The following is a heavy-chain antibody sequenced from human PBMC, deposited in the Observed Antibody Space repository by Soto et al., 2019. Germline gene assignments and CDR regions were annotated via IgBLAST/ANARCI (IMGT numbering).Heavy chain of an antibody. J-gene: IGHJ6*02. Sequence: VLQAPGKGPEWVANIKPDGSEQYYVDSVKGRFTISRDNANNSLYLQMNSLRAEDTAVYFCARGNWNYYYGFDVRGQATTVSGSS. V-gene: IGHV3-7*01. CDR3: ARGNWNYYYGFDV. CDR2: IKPDGSEQ. D-gene: IGHD1-1*01.